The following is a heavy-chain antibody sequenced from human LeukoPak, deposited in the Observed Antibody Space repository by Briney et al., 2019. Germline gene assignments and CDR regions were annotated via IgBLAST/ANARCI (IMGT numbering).Heavy chain of an antibody. CDR2: IYYSGST. V-gene: IGHV4-59*01. Sequence: TPSETLSLTCTVSGGSISSYYWSWIRQPPGKGLEWIGYIYYSGSTNYNPSLKSRVTISVDTSKNQFSLKLRSVAAADTAVYYCARGGYNSWFDPWGQGTLVTVSS. D-gene: IGHD5-24*01. CDR3: ARGGYNSWFDP. CDR1: GGSISSYY. J-gene: IGHJ5*02.